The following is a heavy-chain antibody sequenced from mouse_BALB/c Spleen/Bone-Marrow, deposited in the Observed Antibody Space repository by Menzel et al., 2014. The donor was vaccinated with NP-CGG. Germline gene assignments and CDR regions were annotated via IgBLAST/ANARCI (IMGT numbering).Heavy chain of an antibody. Sequence: VKLQESGPGLVAPSQSLSITCTVSGFSLXGYGLNWVRQPPGKGLEWLGMIWGDGSTDYNSALKSRLSISKDNSKSQVFLKMNSLQTDDTARYYCARGGNYYAMDYWGQGTSVTVSS. D-gene: IGHD2-1*01. CDR2: IWGDGST. J-gene: IGHJ4*01. V-gene: IGHV2-6-7*01. CDR3: ARGGNYYAMDY. CDR1: GFSLXGYG.